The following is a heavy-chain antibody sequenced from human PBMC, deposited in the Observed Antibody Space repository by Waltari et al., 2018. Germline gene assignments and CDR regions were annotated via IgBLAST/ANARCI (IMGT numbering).Heavy chain of an antibody. J-gene: IGHJ3*01. CDR3: TRGPRTGNYEYGLDV. V-gene: IGHV3-74*01. Sequence: EVQLLESGGGLVQPGESLRLSCAASGFTFSAYGRNWVRQAPGQGLVWVSRVKSDGSDTDSADFAKGRFTISRDNAKNTLYLQMKGLRGDDTAIYYCTRGPRTGNYEYGLDVWGQGTMVTVSS. CDR2: VKSDGSDT. D-gene: IGHD3-3*01. CDR1: GFTFSAYG.